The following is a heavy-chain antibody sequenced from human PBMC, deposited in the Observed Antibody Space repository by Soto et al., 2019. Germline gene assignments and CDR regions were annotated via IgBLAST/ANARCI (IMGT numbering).Heavy chain of an antibody. CDR1: GGTFSSYA. Sequence: SVKVSCKASGGTFSSYAISWVRQAPGQGLEWMGGIIPIFGTANYAQKFQGRVTITADKSTSTAYMELSSLRSEDTAVYYCARELTIFGVVTDYYGMDVWGQGT. V-gene: IGHV1-69*06. J-gene: IGHJ6*02. CDR2: IIPIFGTA. CDR3: ARELTIFGVVTDYYGMDV. D-gene: IGHD3-3*01.